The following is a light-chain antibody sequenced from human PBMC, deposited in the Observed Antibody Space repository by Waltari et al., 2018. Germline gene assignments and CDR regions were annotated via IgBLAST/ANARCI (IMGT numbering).Light chain of an antibody. V-gene: IGLV3-19*01. CDR3: HSRDTISTRV. J-gene: IGLJ3*02. CDR1: SLSRYY. CDR2: GQD. Sequence: SSELTQDPAVSVALGQTVRITCQGDSLSRYYASWYQQRPGQAPRLVLYGQDNRPPGIPDRFSGSTSGDTASLTITGAQAEDEADYYCHSRDTISTRVFGGGTRLTV.